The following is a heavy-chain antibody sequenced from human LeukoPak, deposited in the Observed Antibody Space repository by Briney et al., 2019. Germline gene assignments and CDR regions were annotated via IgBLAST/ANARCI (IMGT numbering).Heavy chain of an antibody. J-gene: IGHJ4*02. V-gene: IGHV4-59*01. D-gene: IGHD2/OR15-2a*01. CDR2: IYYSGST. CDR1: GGSISSYY. Sequence: SEALSLTCTVSGGSISSYYWRWIRQPPGKGLEWIGYIYYSGSTNYNPSLKSRVTISVDTSKNQFSLNLSSVTAADTAVYNCARAHYLYGGYHFDYWGQGTLVTVSS. CDR3: ARAHYLYGGYHFDY.